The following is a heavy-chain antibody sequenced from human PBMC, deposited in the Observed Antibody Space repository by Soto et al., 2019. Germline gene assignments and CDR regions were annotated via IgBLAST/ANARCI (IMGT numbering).Heavy chain of an antibody. J-gene: IGHJ4*02. D-gene: IGHD3-10*01. CDR1: GFTFSSYG. V-gene: IGHV3-33*01. CDR2: IWYDGSNK. Sequence: QVQLVESGGGVVQPGRSLRLSCAASGFTFSSYGMHWVRQAPGKGLEWVAVIWYDGSNKYYADSVKGRFTISRDNSKNTLYLQMNSLRAEDTAVYYCARDEGALWFGERNYWGQGTLVTVSS. CDR3: ARDEGALWFGERNY.